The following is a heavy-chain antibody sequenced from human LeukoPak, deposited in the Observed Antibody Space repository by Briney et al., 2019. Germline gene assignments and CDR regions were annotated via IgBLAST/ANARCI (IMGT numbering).Heavy chain of an antibody. CDR1: GYTFTDYY. CDR2: VDPEDGET. D-gene: IGHD6-6*01. V-gene: IGHV1-69-2*01. CDR3: ATRGKVAARLPGYYYYMDV. Sequence: ATVKISCKVSGYTFTDYYMHWVQQAPGKGLEWMGLVDPEDGETIYAEKFQGRVTITADTSTDTAYMELSSLRSEDTAVYYCATRGKVAARLPGYYYYMDVWGKGTTVTVSS. J-gene: IGHJ6*03.